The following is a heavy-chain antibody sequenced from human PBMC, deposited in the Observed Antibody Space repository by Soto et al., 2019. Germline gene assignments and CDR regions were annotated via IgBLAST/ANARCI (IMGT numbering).Heavy chain of an antibody. J-gene: IGHJ5*02. CDR1: GFTFSDYY. Sequence: QVQLVESGGGLVKPGGSLRLSCAASGFTFSDYYMTWIRQAPGQGLEWVAYISSSGNTIYYAASVKGRFTISRDNAKNSLSLQMNSLRADDTAVYYCARDGYGDYGGWLDPWGQGTLVTVSS. CDR2: ISSSGNTI. V-gene: IGHV3-11*01. CDR3: ARDGYGDYGGWLDP. D-gene: IGHD4-17*01.